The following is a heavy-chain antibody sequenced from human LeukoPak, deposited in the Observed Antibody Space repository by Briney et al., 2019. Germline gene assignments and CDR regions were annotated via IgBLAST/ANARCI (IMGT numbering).Heavy chain of an antibody. J-gene: IGHJ4*02. CDR1: AFTFSSYA. CDR3: AKGPGQWLATITPYYFDY. Sequence: PGRSLRLSCAAYAFTFSSYAMSWVRQAPGKGLEWVSAISGSGGSTYYADSVKGRFTISRDNSKNTLYLQMNSLRAEDTAVYYCAKGPGQWLATITPYYFDYWGQGTLVTVSS. D-gene: IGHD6-19*01. CDR2: ISGSGGST. V-gene: IGHV3-23*01.